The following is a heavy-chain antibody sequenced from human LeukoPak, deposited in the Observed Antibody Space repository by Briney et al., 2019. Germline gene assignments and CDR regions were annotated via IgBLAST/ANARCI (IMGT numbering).Heavy chain of an antibody. CDR1: GYTFTGYY. CDR2: INPNSGGT. Sequence: GASVKVSCKASGYTFTGYYMHWVRQAPGQGLEWMGWINPNSGGTNYAQKFQGRVTMTRGTSISTAYMELSRLRSDDTAVYYCARDANYDILTGPDLNWFDPWGQGTLVTVSS. D-gene: IGHD3-9*01. CDR3: ARDANYDILTGPDLNWFDP. V-gene: IGHV1-2*02. J-gene: IGHJ5*02.